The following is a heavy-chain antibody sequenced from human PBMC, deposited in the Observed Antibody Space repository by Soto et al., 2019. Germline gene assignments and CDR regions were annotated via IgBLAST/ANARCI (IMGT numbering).Heavy chain of an antibody. CDR3: ARLGDSDGMDV. CDR1: GGTFSTYT. V-gene: IGHV1-69*02. CDR2: IIPILGIP. J-gene: IGHJ6*02. Sequence: QVQLVQSGAEVKKPGSSVKVSCKASGGTFSTYTITWVRQAPGQGLEWMGRIIPILGIPNYAQKFQGSVTITADKSTSTAYMELSSLRSEDTAVYYCARLGDSDGMDVWGQGTTVTVSS. D-gene: IGHD3-16*01.